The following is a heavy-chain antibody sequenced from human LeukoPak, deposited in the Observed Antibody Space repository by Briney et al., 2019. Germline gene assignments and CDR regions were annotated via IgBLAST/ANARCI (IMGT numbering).Heavy chain of an antibody. CDR3: TTNYYGSGSYSSEAFDV. CDR2: IKSKTDGGTL. D-gene: IGHD3-10*01. CDR1: GFTFSNAW. Sequence: GGSLRLSCAASGFTFSNAWMHWVRQAPGKGLECVGRIKSKTDGGTLDYTTPVKGRFTISRDDSKNTLYLQMNSLKTEDTAVYYCTTNYYGSGSYSSEAFDVWGQGTMVTVSS. J-gene: IGHJ3*01. V-gene: IGHV3-15*01.